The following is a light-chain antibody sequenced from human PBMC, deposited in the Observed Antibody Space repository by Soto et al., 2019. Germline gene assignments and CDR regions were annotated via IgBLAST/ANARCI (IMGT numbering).Light chain of an antibody. Sequence: QSALTQPASVSGSPGQSITISCTGTSSDVGGYNYVSWYQHHPGKAPKLMIYDVTNRPSGVSNRFSGSKSGNTASLTISGLQAEDAADYYCSSYTSSNIPVFGGGTHLTVL. V-gene: IGLV2-14*03. J-gene: IGLJ7*01. CDR2: DVT. CDR3: SSYTSSNIPV. CDR1: SSDVGGYNY.